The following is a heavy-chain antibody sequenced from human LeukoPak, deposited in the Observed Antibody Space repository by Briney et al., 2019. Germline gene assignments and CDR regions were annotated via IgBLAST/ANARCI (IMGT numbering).Heavy chain of an antibody. J-gene: IGHJ3*02. Sequence: PGGSLRLSCAASGFTFSSYGMHWVRQAPGKGLEWVAVISYDGSNKHYADSVKGRSTISRDNSKNTLYLEMNSLRAEDTAVYYCAKGFYYDGSGYYYGGAFDIWGQGTMVTVSS. CDR1: GFTFSSYG. V-gene: IGHV3-30*18. D-gene: IGHD3-22*01. CDR2: ISYDGSNK. CDR3: AKGFYYDGSGYYYGGAFDI.